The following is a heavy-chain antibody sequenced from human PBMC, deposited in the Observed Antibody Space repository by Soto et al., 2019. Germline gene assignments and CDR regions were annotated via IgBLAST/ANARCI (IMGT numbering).Heavy chain of an antibody. CDR1: GGSISSGDYY. D-gene: IGHD3-22*01. CDR3: VRDYDYDTSRNDPGDI. V-gene: IGHV4-31*03. J-gene: IGHJ3*02. Sequence: QVQLQESGPGLVKPSQTLSLTCTVSGGSISSGDYYWSWIRHHPGKGLVWIGYISSSGSTYYNPSLRSRVTISADTSKSQFSLRLSSVTAADTAVYYCVRDYDYDTSRNDPGDIWGQGTMVTVSS. CDR2: ISSSGST.